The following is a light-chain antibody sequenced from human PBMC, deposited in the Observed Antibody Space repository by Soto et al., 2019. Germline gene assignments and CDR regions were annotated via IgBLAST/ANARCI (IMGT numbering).Light chain of an antibody. Sequence: EIVMTQSPATLSVSPGERATLSCRASQSVSSTLAWYPQKTGQAPRLVIDGASTRATGIPARFSGSGSGREFPLTISSLQSEDFAVYYCQQDNNWPPLLTFGGGTKVEIK. CDR2: GAS. V-gene: IGKV3-15*01. CDR3: QQDNNWPPLLT. CDR1: QSVSST. J-gene: IGKJ4*01.